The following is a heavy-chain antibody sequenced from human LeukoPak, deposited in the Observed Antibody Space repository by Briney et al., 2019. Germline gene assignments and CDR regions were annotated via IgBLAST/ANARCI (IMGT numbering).Heavy chain of an antibody. D-gene: IGHD2-2*01. Sequence: SETLSLTCAVYGGSFSGNYWDWIRQPPGKGLEWIGSIYHSGSTYYNPSLKSRVTISVVTSKNQFSLKLSSVTAADTAVYYCAKRYCSSTTCYDDRGAFDYWGQGTLVTVSS. CDR2: IYHSGST. CDR3: AKRYCSSTTCYDDRGAFDY. CDR1: GGSFSGNY. V-gene: IGHV4-38-2*01. J-gene: IGHJ4*02.